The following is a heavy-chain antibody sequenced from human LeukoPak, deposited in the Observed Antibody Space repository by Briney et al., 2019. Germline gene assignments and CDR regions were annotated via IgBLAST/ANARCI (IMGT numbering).Heavy chain of an antibody. CDR1: GGTFSSYA. CDR2: MNPNSGNT. CDR3: ATAFRGSGDY. Sequence: ASVKVSCKASGGTFSSYAINWVRQATGQGLEWMGWMNPNSGNTGYAQKFQGRVTITRNTSISTAYMELSSLRSEDTAVYYCATAFRGSGDYWGQGTLVTVSS. J-gene: IGHJ4*02. D-gene: IGHD2/OR15-2a*01. V-gene: IGHV1-8*03.